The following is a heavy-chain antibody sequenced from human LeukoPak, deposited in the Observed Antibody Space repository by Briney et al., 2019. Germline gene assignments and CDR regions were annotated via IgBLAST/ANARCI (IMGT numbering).Heavy chain of an antibody. Sequence: GGSLRLSCAASGFTFDDYTMHWVRQAPGKGLEWVSLITWDGGSTYYADSVKGRFTISRDNSKNSLYLQMNSLRTEDTALYYCAKDSTWLYYFDYWGQGTLVTVSS. D-gene: IGHD3-22*01. CDR3: AKDSTWLYYFDY. V-gene: IGHV3-43*01. J-gene: IGHJ4*02. CDR1: GFTFDDYT. CDR2: ITWDGGST.